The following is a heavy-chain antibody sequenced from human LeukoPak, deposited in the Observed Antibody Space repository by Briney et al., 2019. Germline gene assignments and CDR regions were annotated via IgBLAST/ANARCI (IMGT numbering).Heavy chain of an antibody. Sequence: GGSLRLSCAASGFTFSGFSMSWVRQSPTKGLEWVANIKQDGSERYYVDSVKGRFTISRDNAKNSLSLQMNNLRVEDTAAYYCARAGSHWHYVYWGQGTVVTVSS. J-gene: IGHJ4*02. V-gene: IGHV3-7*01. CDR2: IKQDGSER. D-gene: IGHD3-10*01. CDR3: ARAGSHWHYVY. CDR1: GFTFSGFS.